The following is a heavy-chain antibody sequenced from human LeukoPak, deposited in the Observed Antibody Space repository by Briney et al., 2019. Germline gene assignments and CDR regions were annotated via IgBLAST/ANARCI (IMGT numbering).Heavy chain of an antibody. CDR3: ARDHMAVYYYYGLDV. CDR2: ISGSGGST. V-gene: IGHV3-23*01. CDR1: GFTFSSYA. Sequence: GGSLRLSCAASGFTFSSYAMSWVRQAPGKGLEWVSGISGSGGSTYYADSVQGRFTISRDTSKNTLYLQMNSLRAEDTAVYYCARDHMAVYYYYGLDVWGQGTTVTVSS. J-gene: IGHJ6*02. D-gene: IGHD5-24*01.